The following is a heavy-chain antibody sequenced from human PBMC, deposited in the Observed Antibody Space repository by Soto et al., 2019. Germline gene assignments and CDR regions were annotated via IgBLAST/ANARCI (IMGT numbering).Heavy chain of an antibody. CDR1: GGSISSGGYY. J-gene: IGHJ6*02. V-gene: IGHV4-31*03. CDR2: IYYSGST. D-gene: IGHD2-2*01. Sequence: TLSLTCTVSGGSISSGGYYWSWIRQHPGKGLEWIGYIYYSGSTYYNPSLKSRVTISVDTSKNQFSLKLSSVTAAVTAVYYCARGGCGSSTSCYFLAYYGMDVWGQGTTVTVSS. CDR3: ARGGCGSSTSCYFLAYYGMDV.